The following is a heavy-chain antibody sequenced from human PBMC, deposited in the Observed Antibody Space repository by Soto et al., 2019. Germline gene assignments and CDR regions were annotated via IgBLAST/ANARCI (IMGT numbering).Heavy chain of an antibody. V-gene: IGHV4-59*01. CDR1: GGSISSYY. Sequence: PSETLSLTCTVSGGSISSYYWSWIRQPPGKGLEWIGYIHYSGSTNYNPSLKSRVTISVDTSKNQFSLKLSSVTAADTAVYYCASPIAAADPYYYGMDVWGQGTTVTVSS. CDR3: ASPIAAADPYYYGMDV. J-gene: IGHJ6*02. D-gene: IGHD6-13*01. CDR2: IHYSGST.